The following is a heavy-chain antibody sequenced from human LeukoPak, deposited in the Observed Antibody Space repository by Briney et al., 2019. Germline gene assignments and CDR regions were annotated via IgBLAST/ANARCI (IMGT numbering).Heavy chain of an antibody. D-gene: IGHD1-26*01. Sequence: ASVKVSCKASGYTFTSYGISWVRQAPGQGLEWMGWISAYNGNTNYAQKLQGRVTMTTDTSTSTAYMELRSLRSDDTAVYYCARAGFKWAPAHYYYYYMDVWGKGTTVTVSS. V-gene: IGHV1-18*01. CDR3: ARAGFKWAPAHYYYYYMDV. CDR2: ISAYNGNT. CDR1: GYTFTSYG. J-gene: IGHJ6*03.